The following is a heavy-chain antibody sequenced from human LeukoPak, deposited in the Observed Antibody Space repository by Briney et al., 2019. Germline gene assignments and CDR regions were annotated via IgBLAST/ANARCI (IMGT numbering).Heavy chain of an antibody. CDR1: GYTFTSYG. V-gene: IGHV1-18*01. D-gene: IGHD5-12*01. Sequence: GASGTVSCKASGYTFTSYGITWVRQAPGQGLEWMGWISGDNGNTNYAQRLQGRLSMTTDTSTSTAYMELKSLTSDDTAVYYCARVTVAGYGGDYWGQGTLVTVSS. CDR2: ISGDNGNT. J-gene: IGHJ4*02. CDR3: ARVTVAGYGGDY.